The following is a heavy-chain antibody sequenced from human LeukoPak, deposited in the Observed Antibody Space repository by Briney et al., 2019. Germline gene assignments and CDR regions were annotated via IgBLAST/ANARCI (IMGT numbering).Heavy chain of an antibody. Sequence: GGCLRLSCAGSGFSFSSYEINWVRQTPGKGLEWIANIDYRGRTTYYPDSVKGRFTISRDNVKNSQYLQMNSLRVEDTAVYYCALLAVASDFDYWGQGALVTVST. J-gene: IGHJ4*02. CDR2: IDYRGRTT. CDR3: ALLAVASDFDY. CDR1: GFSFSSYE. V-gene: IGHV3-48*03. D-gene: IGHD6-19*01.